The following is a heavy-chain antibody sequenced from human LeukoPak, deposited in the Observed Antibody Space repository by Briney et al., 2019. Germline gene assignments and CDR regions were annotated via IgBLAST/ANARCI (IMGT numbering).Heavy chain of an antibody. CDR3: ANGGDVVVPAAIGFDY. V-gene: IGHV3-30*18. J-gene: IGHJ4*02. CDR2: RSQVGINK. Sequence: GRSLRLSCAASGFPFSGYGKHWLRQATGKALEWVAFRSQVGINKVYADSVKGRFSISRDNSKNTLYLQMNSLRAEDTAVYYCANGGDVVVPAAIGFDYWGQGTLVTVSS. D-gene: IGHD2-2*02. CDR1: GFPFSGYG.